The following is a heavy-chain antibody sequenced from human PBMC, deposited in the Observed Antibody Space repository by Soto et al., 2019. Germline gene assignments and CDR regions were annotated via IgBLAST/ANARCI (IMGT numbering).Heavy chain of an antibody. Sequence: QVQLVESGGGVVQPGRSLRLSCAASGFTFSSYGMHWVRQAPGKGLEWVAVIWYDGSNKYYADSVKGRFTISRDNSKNTLYLQMNSLRAEDTAVYYCARTKPLEESDHYYYGMDVWGQGTTVTVSS. J-gene: IGHJ6*02. V-gene: IGHV3-33*01. CDR3: ARTKPLEESDHYYYGMDV. CDR1: GFTFSSYG. CDR2: IWYDGSNK.